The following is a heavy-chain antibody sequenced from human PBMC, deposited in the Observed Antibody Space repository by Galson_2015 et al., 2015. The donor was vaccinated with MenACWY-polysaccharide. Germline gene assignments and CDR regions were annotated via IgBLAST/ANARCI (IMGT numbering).Heavy chain of an antibody. Sequence: SLRLSCAASGFTFSAYTMSWIRLAPGKGLEWVTVISIDGRNTYYADPVKGRFTISRDNSKNTLFLQMNGLTAEDTAVYYCVKAHETSGWNRGPGYWGQGTLVTVSS. J-gene: IGHJ4*02. CDR1: GFTFSAYT. V-gene: IGHV3-23*01. CDR3: VKAHETSGWNRGPGY. D-gene: IGHD6-19*01. CDR2: ISIDGRNT.